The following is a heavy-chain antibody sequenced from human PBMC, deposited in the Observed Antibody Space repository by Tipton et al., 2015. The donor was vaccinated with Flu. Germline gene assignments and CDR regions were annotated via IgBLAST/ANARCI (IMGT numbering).Heavy chain of an antibody. D-gene: IGHD2-2*01. J-gene: IGHJ5*02. CDR1: GGSISSSSYY. Sequence: TLSLTCTVSGGSISSSSYYWGWIRQPPGKGLEWIGSIYYSGSTYYNPSLKSRVTISVDTSKNQFSLKLSSVTAADTAVYYCARGIELWYQGDWFDPWGQGTLVTVSS. CDR2: IYYSGST. V-gene: IGHV4-39*07. CDR3: ARGIELWYQGDWFDP.